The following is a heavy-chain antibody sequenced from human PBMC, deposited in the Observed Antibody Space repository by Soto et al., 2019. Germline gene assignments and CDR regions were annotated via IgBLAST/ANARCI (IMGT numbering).Heavy chain of an antibody. CDR2: ISGSGGST. V-gene: IGHV3-23*01. D-gene: IGHD2-2*01. CDR3: ARYCSSFSCYGYYYYYGMDV. CDR1: GFTFSSYA. J-gene: IGHJ6*02. Sequence: GGSLRLSCAASGFTFSSYAMSWVRQAPGKGLEWVSAISGSGGSTYYADSVKGRFTISRDNSKNTLYLQMNSLRAEDTAVYYCARYCSSFSCYGYYYYYGMDVRAQRTTDTGSS.